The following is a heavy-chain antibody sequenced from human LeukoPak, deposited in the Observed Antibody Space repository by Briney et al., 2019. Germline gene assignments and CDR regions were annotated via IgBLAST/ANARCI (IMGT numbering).Heavy chain of an antibody. V-gene: IGHV1-2*02. Sequence: EASVKVSCKASGYTFTGYYMHWVRQAPGQGLEERGWINPNSGGTNYAQKFQGRVTMTRDTSISTAYMELSRLRSDDAAVYYCARAVRQDAFDIWGQGTMVTVSS. J-gene: IGHJ3*02. CDR1: GYTFTGYY. CDR2: INPNSGGT. CDR3: ARAVRQDAFDI.